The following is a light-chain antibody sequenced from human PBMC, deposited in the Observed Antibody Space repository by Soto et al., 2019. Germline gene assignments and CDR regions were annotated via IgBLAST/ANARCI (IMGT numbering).Light chain of an antibody. CDR2: EAS. CDR1: QSISSW. J-gene: IGKJ2*01. Sequence: DIQMTQSPSALSASLGDRVTITCRASQSISSWLAWYQQKPGKAPKLLIYEASTLESGVPSRFSGYGSGTEFSLTISSLQPDDFATYFCQHFNSYPYTFGQGTKLNI. V-gene: IGKV1-5*03. CDR3: QHFNSYPYT.